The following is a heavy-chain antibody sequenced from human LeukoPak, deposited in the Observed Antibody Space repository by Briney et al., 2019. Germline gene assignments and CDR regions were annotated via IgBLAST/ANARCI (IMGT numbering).Heavy chain of an antibody. CDR1: GFTFSSYE. CDR2: ISSSSSYI. J-gene: IGHJ4*02. V-gene: IGHV3-21*01. CDR3: ARDGVVVAATPFADY. Sequence: GGSLRLSCAASGFTFSSYEMNWVRQAPGKGLEWVSSISSSSSYIYYADSVKGRFTISRDNAKNSLYLQMNSLRAEDAAVYYCARDGVVVAATPFADYWGQGTLVTVSS. D-gene: IGHD2-15*01.